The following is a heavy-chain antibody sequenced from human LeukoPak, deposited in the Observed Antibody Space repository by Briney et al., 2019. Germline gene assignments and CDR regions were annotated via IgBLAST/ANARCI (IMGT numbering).Heavy chain of an antibody. CDR3: ARHRSGSYWRAFDI. D-gene: IGHD1-26*01. J-gene: IGHJ3*02. Sequence: GGSLRLSCAASGFTFSSYGMHWVRQAPGKGLEWVAVIWYDGSNKYYADSVKGRFTISRDNSKNTLYLQMNSLRAEDTAVYYCARHRSGSYWRAFDIWGQGTMVTVSS. V-gene: IGHV3-33*01. CDR1: GFTFSSYG. CDR2: IWYDGSNK.